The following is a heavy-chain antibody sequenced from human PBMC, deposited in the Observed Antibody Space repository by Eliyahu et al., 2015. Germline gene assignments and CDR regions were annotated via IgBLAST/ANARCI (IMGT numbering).Heavy chain of an antibody. CDR3: AKEIVVVRRGPLDY. CDR2: ISGSGGST. V-gene: IGHV3-23*01. J-gene: IGHJ4*02. D-gene: IGHD3-22*01. CDR1: FSSYA. Sequence: FSSYAMSWVRQAPGKGLEWVSAISGSGGSTYYADPLKGRVTISRDNSKNTLYLQMNSLRAEDTAVYYCAKEIVVVRRGPLDYWGQGTLVTVSS.